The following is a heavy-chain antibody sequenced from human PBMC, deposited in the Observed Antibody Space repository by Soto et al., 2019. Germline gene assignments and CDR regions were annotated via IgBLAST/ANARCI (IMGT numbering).Heavy chain of an antibody. V-gene: IGHV4-39*01. CDR2: IYYSGST. CDR3: ARHCWTVAMIRDDAFDI. D-gene: IGHD5-12*01. Sequence: QLQLQESGPGLVKPSETLSLTCTVSGGSISSSSYYWGWIRQPPGKGLEWIGSIYYSGSTYYNPSLKSRVTISVDTSKNQFALELSSVTAADTAVYYCARHCWTVAMIRDDAFDIWGQGTMVTVSS. J-gene: IGHJ3*02. CDR1: GGSISSSSYY.